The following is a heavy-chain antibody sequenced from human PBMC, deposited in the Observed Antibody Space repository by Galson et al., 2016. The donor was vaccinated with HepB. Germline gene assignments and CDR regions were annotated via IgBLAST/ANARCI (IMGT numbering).Heavy chain of an antibody. D-gene: IGHD4-17*01. Sequence: SLRLSCAASGFTFSSYGIHWVRQAPGKGLEWVAVISYDGSNKNYADPVKGRFTISRDNSKNTLYLQMNSLRAEDTAVYYCAKVGDKYYFDYWGQGTLVTVSS. CDR3: AKVGDKYYFDY. V-gene: IGHV3-30*18. J-gene: IGHJ4*02. CDR2: ISYDGSNK. CDR1: GFTFSSYG.